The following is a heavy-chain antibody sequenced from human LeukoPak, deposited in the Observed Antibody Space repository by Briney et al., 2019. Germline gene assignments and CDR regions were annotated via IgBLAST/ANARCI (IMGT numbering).Heavy chain of an antibody. V-gene: IGHV3-7*03. Sequence: GGSLRLSCAASGFTFSSYWMSWVRQAPGKGLEWVANIKQDGSEKYYVDSVKGRFTISRDNSESKLYLQMNGLRAEDTAVYYCAKTGQFDSWGQGTLVTVSS. CDR3: AKTGQFDS. CDR2: IKQDGSEK. J-gene: IGHJ4*02. CDR1: GFTFSSYW.